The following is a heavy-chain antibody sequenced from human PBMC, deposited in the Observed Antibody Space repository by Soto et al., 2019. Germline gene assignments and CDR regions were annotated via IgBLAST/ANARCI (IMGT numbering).Heavy chain of an antibody. Sequence: ASVKVSCRASGYTFTTYYIHWVRQAPGQGLEWMGVVNPSDGYTTYAQKFQGRVAMTRDTSTSTVYMELSSLRSEDTAVYYCARTDYINYPCFDYWGQGTLVTVSS. CDR3: ARTDYINYPCFDY. D-gene: IGHD4-4*01. J-gene: IGHJ4*02. CDR1: GYTFTTYY. CDR2: VNPSDGYT. V-gene: IGHV1-46*01.